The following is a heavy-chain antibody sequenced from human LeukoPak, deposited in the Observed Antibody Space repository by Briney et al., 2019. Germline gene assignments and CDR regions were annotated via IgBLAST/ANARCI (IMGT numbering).Heavy chain of an antibody. CDR1: GGSFSGYY. D-gene: IGHD5-12*01. V-gene: IGHV4-59*01. CDR2: IYYSGST. J-gene: IGHJ4*02. Sequence: PSETLSLTCAVYGGSFSGYYWSWIRQPPGKGLEWIGYIYYSGSTNYNPSLKSRVTISVDTSKNQFSLKLSSVTAADTAVYYCASLLPSGYDYKGDYYFDYWGQGTLVTVSS. CDR3: ASLLPSGYDYKGDYYFDY.